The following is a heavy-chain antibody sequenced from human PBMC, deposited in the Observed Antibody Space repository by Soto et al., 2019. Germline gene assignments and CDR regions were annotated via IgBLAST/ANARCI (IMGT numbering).Heavy chain of an antibody. CDR1: GYTFTSFG. Sequence: QVQLVQSGGEVKKPGASVKVSCKATGYTFTSFGISWVRQAPGQGLEWMGWISAYNGNTNYAQKRQGRVTMTTDTTTSTAYMELRSLTSDDTAVYYCARDRSMYYGMDVWGQGTTVTVSS. V-gene: IGHV1-18*01. CDR3: ARDRSMYYGMDV. D-gene: IGHD2-8*01. CDR2: ISAYNGNT. J-gene: IGHJ6*02.